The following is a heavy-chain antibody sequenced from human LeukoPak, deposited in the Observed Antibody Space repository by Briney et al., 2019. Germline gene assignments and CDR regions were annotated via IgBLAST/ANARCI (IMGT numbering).Heavy chain of an antibody. V-gene: IGHV4-39*07. Sequence: PSETLSLTCAVSGGSISTGDYSWGWIRQPPGKGLEWIGSIYHSGSTYYNPSLKSRVTISVDTSKNQFSLKLSSVTAADTAVYYCARDLLGGFDEEDYWGQGTLVTVSS. D-gene: IGHD5-12*01. J-gene: IGHJ4*02. CDR1: GGSISTGDYS. CDR2: IYHSGST. CDR3: ARDLLGGFDEEDY.